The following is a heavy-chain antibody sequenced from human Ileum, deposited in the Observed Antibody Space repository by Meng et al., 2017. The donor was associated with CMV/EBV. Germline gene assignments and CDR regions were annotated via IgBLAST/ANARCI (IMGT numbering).Heavy chain of an antibody. CDR1: EFSVSENY. D-gene: IGHD4-17*01. CDR3: AGDRGLPNGMDV. J-gene: IGHJ6*02. Sequence: GESLKISCAASEFSVSENYMRWVRQAPGKGLEWVSVIYSGGSTYYADSVKGRFTISRDNSKNTLFLQMNSMRAEDNAVYYCAGDRGLPNGMDVWGRGTTVTVSS. CDR2: IYSGGST. V-gene: IGHV3-53*01.